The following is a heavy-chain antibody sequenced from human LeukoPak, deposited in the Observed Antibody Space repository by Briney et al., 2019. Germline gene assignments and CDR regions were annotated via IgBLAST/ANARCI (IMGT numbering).Heavy chain of an antibody. D-gene: IGHD3-16*01. CDR1: GFTFSSYA. CDR2: ISDSGGST. V-gene: IGHV3-23*01. Sequence: GGSLRLSCAASGFTFSSYAMSWVRQAPGKGLEWVSSISDSGGSTYYVDSVQGRFTISRDNSKNTLYLQMNSLRAEDTAVYYCEKNARWGSQSAFDIWGQGTMLTVSS. CDR3: EKNARWGSQSAFDI. J-gene: IGHJ3*02.